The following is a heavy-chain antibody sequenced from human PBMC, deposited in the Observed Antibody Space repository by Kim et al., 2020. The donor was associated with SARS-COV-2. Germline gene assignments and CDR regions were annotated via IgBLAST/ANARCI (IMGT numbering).Heavy chain of an antibody. Sequence: SVKGRFTISRDNSKNTLYLEMNSLRAEDTAIYYCARGGEMFGGVRSAFDIWGQGTKVTVSA. CDR3: ARGGEMFGGVRSAFDI. V-gene: IGHV3-53*01. D-gene: IGHD3-16*01. J-gene: IGHJ3*02.